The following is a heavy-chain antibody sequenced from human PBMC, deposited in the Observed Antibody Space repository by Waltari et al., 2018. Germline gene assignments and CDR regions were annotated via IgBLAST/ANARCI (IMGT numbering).Heavy chain of an antibody. V-gene: IGHV4-59*11. CDR1: GGSISSHY. CDR3: ARVLPIKRWLQHSYYYGMDV. J-gene: IGHJ6*02. CDR2: IYYSGST. Sequence: QVQLQESGPGLVKPSETLSLTCTVSGGSISSHYWSWIRQPPGKGLEWIGYIYYSGSTNYNPSLKSRVTISVDTSKNQFSLKLSSVTAADTAVYYCARVLPIKRWLQHSYYYGMDVWGQGTTVTVSS. D-gene: IGHD5-12*01.